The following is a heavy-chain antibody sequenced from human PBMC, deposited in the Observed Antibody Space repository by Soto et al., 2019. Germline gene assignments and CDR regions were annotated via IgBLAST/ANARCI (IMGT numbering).Heavy chain of an antibody. Sequence: GGSLRLSCAASGFSFGTYAMNWVRQAPGKGPEWVSTITGSGGNTYYADSVKGRLTISRDNAKNSLFLQMNSLRADDTAVYYCARDSVRDYLYYYYGMDVWGQGTTVTVSS. CDR3: ARDSVRDYLYYYYGMDV. D-gene: IGHD4-17*01. CDR2: ITGSGGNT. J-gene: IGHJ6*02. V-gene: IGHV3-23*01. CDR1: GFSFGTYA.